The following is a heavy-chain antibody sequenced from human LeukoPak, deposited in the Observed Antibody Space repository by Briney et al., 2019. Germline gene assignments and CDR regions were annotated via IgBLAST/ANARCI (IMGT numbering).Heavy chain of an antibody. D-gene: IGHD3-3*01. CDR2: ISGSGDTT. V-gene: IGHV3-23*01. CDR1: GFTFSGYA. J-gene: IGHJ4*02. Sequence: PGGSLTLSCAASGFTFSGYAMSWVRQAPGKGLEWVSTISGSGDTTYYADSVKGRFTISRDNSKNTLYLQMNSLRAEDTAVHYCAKEGVLRFLQWLSNPQFDYWGQGTLVTVSS. CDR3: AKEGVLRFLQWLSNPQFDY.